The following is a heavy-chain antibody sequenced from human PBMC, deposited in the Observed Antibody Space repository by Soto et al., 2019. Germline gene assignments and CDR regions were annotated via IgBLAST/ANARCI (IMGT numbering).Heavy chain of an antibody. Sequence: QVQLQESGPGLVKPSQTLSLTCTVSGGSISSGGYYWSWIRQHPGKGLEWIGYIYYSGSTYYNPSLKSRVTISVDKSKNQFSLKLSSVTAADTAVYYCARDLYGGNSLNWFDPWGQGTLVTVSS. V-gene: IGHV4-31*03. D-gene: IGHD2-21*02. CDR3: ARDLYGGNSLNWFDP. CDR2: IYYSGST. CDR1: GGSISSGGYY. J-gene: IGHJ5*02.